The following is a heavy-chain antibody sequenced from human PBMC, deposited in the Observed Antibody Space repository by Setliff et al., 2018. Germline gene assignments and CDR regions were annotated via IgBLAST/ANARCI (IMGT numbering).Heavy chain of an antibody. CDR3: ARVGGLLVATMPFDY. CDR1: GGSISSMSYY. Sequence: PSETLSLTCTVSGGSISSMSYYWGWIRQPPGKGLEWIGSIYHSGSSYYNSSLRSRVTISLDPSQNQFSLKLRSVTAADTAVYFCARVGGLLVATMPFDYWGPGTLVTVSS. CDR2: IYHSGSS. V-gene: IGHV4-39*02. J-gene: IGHJ4*02. D-gene: IGHD5-12*01.